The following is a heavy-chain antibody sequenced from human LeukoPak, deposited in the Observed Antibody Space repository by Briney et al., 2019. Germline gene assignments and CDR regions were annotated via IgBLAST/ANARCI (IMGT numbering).Heavy chain of an antibody. CDR3: ARVIAAAGTEYFDY. V-gene: IGHV4-59*01. D-gene: IGHD6-13*01. CDR2: IYYSGST. J-gene: IGHJ4*02. Sequence: TSETLSLTCTVSGGSISIYYWSWIRQPPGKGLEWIGYIYYSGSTNYNPSLKSRVTISVDTSKNQFSLKLSSVTAADTAVYYCARVIAAAGTEYFDYWGQGTLVTVSS. CDR1: GGSISIYY.